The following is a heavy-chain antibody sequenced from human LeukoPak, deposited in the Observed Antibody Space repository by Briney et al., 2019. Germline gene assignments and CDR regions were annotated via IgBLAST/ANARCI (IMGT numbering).Heavy chain of an antibody. CDR2: INPNSGGT. Sequence: ASVKVSCKASGYTFTGSYMHWVRHAPGQGLGWMGWINPNSGGTNYAQKFQGRVTMTRDTSISTAYMELSRLRSDDTAVYYCARDTDSSGWYSRFDPWGQGALVTVSS. J-gene: IGHJ5*02. CDR1: GYTFTGSY. CDR3: ARDTDSSGWYSRFDP. D-gene: IGHD6-19*01. V-gene: IGHV1-2*02.